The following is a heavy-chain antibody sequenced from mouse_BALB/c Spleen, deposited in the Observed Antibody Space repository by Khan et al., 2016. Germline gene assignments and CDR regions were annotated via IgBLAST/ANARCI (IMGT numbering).Heavy chain of an antibody. V-gene: IGHV4-1*02. Sequence: EVKLLESGGGLVHPGGSLKLSCAASGFDFSRYWMSWVQQAPGKGLEWIGEINPDSYTINYTPSLKDKFIISRDNAKNTLYLQMSKVRSEDTALYYCARARYHGYLAYWGQGTLVTVSA. J-gene: IGHJ3*01. D-gene: IGHD2-14*01. CDR2: INPDSYTI. CDR1: GFDFSRYW. CDR3: ARARYHGYLAY.